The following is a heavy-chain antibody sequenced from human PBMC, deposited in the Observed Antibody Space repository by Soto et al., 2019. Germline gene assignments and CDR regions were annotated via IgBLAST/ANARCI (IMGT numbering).Heavy chain of an antibody. CDR1: GGSFSGYY. J-gene: IGHJ5*02. CDR2: INHIGST. D-gene: IGHD3-3*01. CDR3: ARGTIDYDFWSGYYSRTARWFDP. V-gene: IGHV4-34*01. Sequence: SETVSLTCAVYGGSFSGYYWSWIRQPPGKGLEWIGEINHIGSTNYNPSLKSRVNISVDTSKNQFSLKLSSVTAADTAVYYCARGTIDYDFWSGYYSRTARWFDPWGQGTLVTVSS.